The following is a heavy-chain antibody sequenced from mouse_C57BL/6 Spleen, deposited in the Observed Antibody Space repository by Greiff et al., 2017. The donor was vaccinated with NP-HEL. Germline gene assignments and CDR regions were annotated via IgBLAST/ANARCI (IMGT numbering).Heavy chain of an antibody. CDR2: IDPSDRAT. CDR3: ARGRPYAMDY. J-gene: IGHJ4*01. Sequence: VQLQQPGAELVRPGSSVKLSCTASGYTFTSYWMHWVKQRPIQGLEWIGNIDPSDRATHYHQKFKDKATLTVDKSSSTAYMQPSSLTSEDSGVYYCARGRPYAMDYWGHGTSVTVSS. V-gene: IGHV1-52*01. CDR1: GYTFTSYW.